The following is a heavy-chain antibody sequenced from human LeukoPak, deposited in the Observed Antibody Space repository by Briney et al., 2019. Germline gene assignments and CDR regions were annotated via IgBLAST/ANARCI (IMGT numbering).Heavy chain of an antibody. Sequence: SETLSLTCTVSGGSTSSYYWSRIRQPPGKGLEWIGYIYYSGSTNYNPSLKSRVTISVDTSKNQFSLKLSSVTAADTAVYYCARSGYCSSTSCYFWFDPWGQGTLVTVSS. J-gene: IGHJ5*02. D-gene: IGHD2-2*01. CDR1: GGSTSSYY. CDR2: IYYSGST. V-gene: IGHV4-59*01. CDR3: ARSGYCSSTSCYFWFDP.